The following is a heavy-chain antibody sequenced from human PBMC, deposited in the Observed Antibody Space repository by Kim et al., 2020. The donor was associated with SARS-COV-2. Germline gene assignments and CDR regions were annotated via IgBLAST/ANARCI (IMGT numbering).Heavy chain of an antibody. J-gene: IGHJ5*02. CDR3: ARSIAAAGTNWFDP. D-gene: IGHD6-13*01. V-gene: IGHV4-59*01. Sequence: NPSLKSRVTISVDTSKNQFSLKLSSVTAADTAVYYWARSIAAAGTNWFDPWGQGTLVTVSS.